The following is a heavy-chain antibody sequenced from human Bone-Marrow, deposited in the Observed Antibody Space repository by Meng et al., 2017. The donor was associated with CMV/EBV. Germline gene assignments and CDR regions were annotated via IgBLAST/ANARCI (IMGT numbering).Heavy chain of an antibody. V-gene: IGHV3-30*04. CDR2: ISYDGSNK. CDR3: ARDPRH. CDR1: GFTFNSYA. Sequence: GGSLRLSCAASGFTFNSYAMHWVRQAPGKGLEWVAVISYDGSNKYYADSVKGRFTISRDNSKNTLYLQMNSLRAEDTAVYYCARDPRHWGQGTLVTVSS. J-gene: IGHJ4*02.